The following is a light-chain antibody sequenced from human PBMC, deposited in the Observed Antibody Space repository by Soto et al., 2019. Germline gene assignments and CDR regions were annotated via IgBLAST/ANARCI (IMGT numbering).Light chain of an antibody. CDR3: QHYNNWPPWT. V-gene: IGKV3-15*01. J-gene: IGKJ1*01. CDR2: GAS. CDR1: QSISSN. Sequence: EIVMTQSPATLSVSPGERATLSCRASQSISSNLAWYQQKPGQAPRLLIYGASNRATGIPARFSGSGYGTEFTLTISSLQSEDFAVYYCQHYNNWPPWTFGQGTKVEIK.